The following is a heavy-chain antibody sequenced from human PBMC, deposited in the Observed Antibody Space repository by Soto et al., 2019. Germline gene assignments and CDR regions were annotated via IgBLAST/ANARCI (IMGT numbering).Heavy chain of an antibody. V-gene: IGHV3-73*01. CDR2: IRSKANSYAT. Sequence: GGSLRLSCAASGFTFSGSAMHWVRQASGKGLEWVGRIRSKANSYATAYAASVKGRFTISRDDSKNTAYLQMNSLKTEDTAVYYCTRGVGNYSKDYWGQGTLVTVSS. D-gene: IGHD4-4*01. CDR1: GFTFSGSA. CDR3: TRGVGNYSKDY. J-gene: IGHJ4*02.